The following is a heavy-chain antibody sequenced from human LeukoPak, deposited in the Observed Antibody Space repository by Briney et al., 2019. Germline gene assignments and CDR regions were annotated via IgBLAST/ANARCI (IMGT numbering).Heavy chain of an antibody. V-gene: IGHV3-74*01. Sequence: PGGSLRLSCAASGFTFSSHWMHWVRQAPGKGLVWVSRINTDGRTTSYADSVRGRFTISRDNAKNTLYLEMNSLRTEDTAVYYCATYSSLNRREFQFWGQGTLLTVSS. CDR3: ATYSSLNRREFQF. CDR2: INTDGRTT. CDR1: GFTFSSHW. D-gene: IGHD3-22*01. J-gene: IGHJ1*01.